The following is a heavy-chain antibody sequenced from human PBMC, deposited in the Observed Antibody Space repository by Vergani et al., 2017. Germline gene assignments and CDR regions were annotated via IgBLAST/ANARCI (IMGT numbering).Heavy chain of an antibody. D-gene: IGHD3-10*01. CDR1: GFTFSSYG. V-gene: IGHV3-30*18. CDR3: AKDWIYGSGSYYNGGDYFDY. Sequence: QVQLVESGGGVVQPGRSLRLSCAASGFTFSSYGMHWVRQAPGKGLEWVAVISYDGSNKYYADSVKGRFTISRDNSKNTLYLQMNSLRAEDTAVYYCAKDWIYGSGSYYNGGDYFDYWGQGTLVTVSS. CDR2: ISYDGSNK. J-gene: IGHJ4*02.